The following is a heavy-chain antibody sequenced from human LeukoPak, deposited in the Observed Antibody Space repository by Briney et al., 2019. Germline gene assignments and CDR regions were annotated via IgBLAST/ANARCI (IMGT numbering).Heavy chain of an antibody. J-gene: IGHJ4*02. CDR3: ARGEEVGATPFDY. Sequence: SETLSLTCTVSGGSVGSGSYYWSWIRQPPGKGLEWIGYIYHSGSTYYNPSLKSRVTISVDRSKNQFSLKLSSVTAADTAVYYCARGEEVGATPFDYWGQGTLVTVSS. CDR2: IYHSGST. CDR1: GGSVGSGSYY. D-gene: IGHD1-26*01. V-gene: IGHV4-30-2*01.